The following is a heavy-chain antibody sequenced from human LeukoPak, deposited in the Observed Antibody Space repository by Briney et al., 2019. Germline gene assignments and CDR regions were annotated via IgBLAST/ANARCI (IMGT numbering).Heavy chain of an antibody. D-gene: IGHD3-3*01. J-gene: IGHJ4*02. CDR2: IKQDGSEK. CDR3: ARMYDFWSGLSPFDH. Sequence: GGSLRLSCAASGFTFSSYWMSWVRQAPGKGLEWVANIKQDGSEKYYVDSVKGRFTISRDNAKNSLYLQMNSLRAEDTAVYYCARMYDFWSGLSPFDHWGQGTLVTVSS. V-gene: IGHV3-7*01. CDR1: GFTFSSYW.